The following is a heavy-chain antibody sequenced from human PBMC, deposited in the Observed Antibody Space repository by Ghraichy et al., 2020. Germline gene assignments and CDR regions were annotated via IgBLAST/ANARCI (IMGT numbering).Heavy chain of an antibody. CDR3: AKRRLNDYSNYFYFDY. D-gene: IGHD4-11*01. V-gene: IGHV3-23*01. J-gene: IGHJ4*02. Sequence: GGSLRLSCAASGFTFSNYAMSWVRQAPGKGLEWVSAISGGGTSPNYADSVKGRFTISRDNSKNTLYLQMNSLRAEDTAVYYCAKRRLNDYSNYFYFDYWGQGTLVTVSS. CDR1: GFTFSNYA. CDR2: ISGGGTSP.